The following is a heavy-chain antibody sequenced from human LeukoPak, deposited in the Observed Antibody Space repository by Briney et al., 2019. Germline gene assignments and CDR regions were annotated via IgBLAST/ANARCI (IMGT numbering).Heavy chain of an antibody. CDR3: GRETWQAYNDFWSGYVTD. V-gene: IGHV3-7*01. CDR2: IRQDGKSK. D-gene: IGHD3-3*01. Sequence: GGSLRLSCAASGFAFGDSWMTWVRRAPGKGLEWVANIRQDGKSKYYVDSVKGRFTTSRDNAHSTLYLDMNSLTAEDTAIYYCGRETWQAYNDFWSGYVTDWGQGILVTVSS. CDR1: GFAFGDSW. J-gene: IGHJ4*02.